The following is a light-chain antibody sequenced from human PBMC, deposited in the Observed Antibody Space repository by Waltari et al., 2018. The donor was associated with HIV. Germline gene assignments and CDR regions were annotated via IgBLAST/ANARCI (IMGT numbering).Light chain of an antibody. CDR3: AAWGNILSLL. V-gene: IGLV1-47*01. Sequence: QSVLTQPPSASGTPGQRVTISCSGSSSNIGSNYVYWYQQLPGTAPKLLCDRNIQRPSGVPDRFSGSKSGSSASLAIGGLRSEDEADYYCAAWGNILSLLFGGGTKLTVL. J-gene: IGLJ2*01. CDR2: RNI. CDR1: SSNIGSNY.